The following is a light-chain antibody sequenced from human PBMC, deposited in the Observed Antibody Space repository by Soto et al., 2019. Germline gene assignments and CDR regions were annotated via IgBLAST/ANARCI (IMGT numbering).Light chain of an antibody. CDR2: NSD. V-gene: IGLV1-44*01. CDR3: AAWDDSLNGLI. Sequence: SVLTQPPSASGAPGQRVTISSSGSSSNIGSNTVNWYQQLPGTAPKLLIYNSDQRPSGVPDRFSGSKSGTSASLVISGLQSEDEADYYCAAWDDSLNGLIFGGGTKLTVL. J-gene: IGLJ2*01. CDR1: SSNIGSNT.